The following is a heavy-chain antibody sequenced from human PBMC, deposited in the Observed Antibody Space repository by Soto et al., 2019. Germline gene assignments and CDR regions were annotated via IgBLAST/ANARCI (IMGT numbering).Heavy chain of an antibody. CDR3: ARGGPPIDY. CDR1: GYTFSSYA. CDR2: INAGNGNT. J-gene: IGHJ4*02. V-gene: IGHV1-3*05. Sequence: QVQLVQSGAEEKKPGASVKVSCKASGYTFSSYAMHWVRQAPGQRLEWMGWINAGNGNTKYSQKFQGRVTITRDTSAGTAYMELSSLSSEDTAVYYGARGGPPIDYWGQGPVVTVSS. D-gene: IGHD3-10*01.